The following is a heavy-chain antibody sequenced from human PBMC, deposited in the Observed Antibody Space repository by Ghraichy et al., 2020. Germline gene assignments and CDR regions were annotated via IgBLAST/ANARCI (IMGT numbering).Heavy chain of an antibody. Sequence: GGSLRLSCVASGFTFGDYAMYWVRQVPGKGLEWVSGISWNGGNLDYADSVKGRFTIARDNAKDSLYLQMTSLRPDDTALYYCVKSQYYDFWSGPMGSFDHWGQGTLVTVSS. CDR3: VKSQYYDFWSGPMGSFDH. V-gene: IGHV3-9*01. J-gene: IGHJ4*02. D-gene: IGHD3-3*01. CDR1: GFTFGDYA. CDR2: ISWNGGNL.